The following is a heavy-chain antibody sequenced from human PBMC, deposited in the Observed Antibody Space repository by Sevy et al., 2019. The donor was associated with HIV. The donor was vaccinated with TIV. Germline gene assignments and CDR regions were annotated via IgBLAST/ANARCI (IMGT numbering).Heavy chain of an antibody. D-gene: IGHD5-18*01. Sequence: GGSLRLSCAASGFTDNSNYMTWVRQAPGKGLEGVSVIHSDDTTYHADSVKDRFTISRDNFKNTLYLHMSSLRAEDTAVYYCARGKSGYGYALNYWGQGTLVTVSS. CDR3: ARGKSGYGYALNY. V-gene: IGHV3-66*01. J-gene: IGHJ4*02. CDR1: GFTDNSNY. CDR2: IHSDDTT.